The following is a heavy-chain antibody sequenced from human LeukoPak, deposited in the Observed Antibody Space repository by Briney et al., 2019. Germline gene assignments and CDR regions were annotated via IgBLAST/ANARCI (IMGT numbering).Heavy chain of an antibody. CDR2: IYGGGST. V-gene: IGHV3-53*01. J-gene: IGHJ4*02. D-gene: IGHD6-19*01. CDR3: ARDTGIAVAGSNY. Sequence: PGGSLRLSCAASGFTVSSNYMSWVRQAPGKGLEWVSVIYGGGSTYYADSVKGRFTISRDNSKNTLYLQMNSLRAEDTAVYYCARDTGIAVAGSNYWGQGTLVTVSS. CDR1: GFTVSSNY.